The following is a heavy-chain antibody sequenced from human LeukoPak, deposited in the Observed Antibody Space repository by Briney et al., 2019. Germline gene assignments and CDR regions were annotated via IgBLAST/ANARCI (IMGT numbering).Heavy chain of an antibody. J-gene: IGHJ4*02. CDR3: ASLDYGGQKAAY. CDR1: GFTFSSYS. V-gene: IGHV3-21*01. D-gene: IGHD4-23*01. Sequence: GGSLRLSCAAPGFTFSSYSMNWVRQAPGKGLEWVSSISSSSSYIYYADSVKGRFTISRDNAKNSLYLQMNSLRAEDTAVYYCASLDYGGQKAAYWGQGTLVTVSS. CDR2: ISSSSSYI.